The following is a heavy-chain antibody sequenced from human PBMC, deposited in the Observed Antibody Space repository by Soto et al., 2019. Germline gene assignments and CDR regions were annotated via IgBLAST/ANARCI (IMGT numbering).Heavy chain of an antibody. CDR1: GFTFSSSW. V-gene: IGHV3-74*01. D-gene: IGHD1-26*01. Sequence: EVQLVESGGGLVQPGGSLRLSCAASGFTFSSSWMHWVRQTPGKGLVWVSRINSDGSIIDYADSVKGRFTISRDNARNTLHLQMNSLRVEDTAVYSCYSGTYYADYWGQGTLVTVSS. CDR2: INSDGSII. J-gene: IGHJ4*02. CDR3: YSGTYYADY.